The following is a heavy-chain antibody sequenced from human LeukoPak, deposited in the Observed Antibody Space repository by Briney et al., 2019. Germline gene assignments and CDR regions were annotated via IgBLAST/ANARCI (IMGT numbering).Heavy chain of an antibody. V-gene: IGHV4-39*07. J-gene: IGHJ4*02. Sequence: SETLSLTCTVSGGSISSSSYYWGWIRQPPGKGLEWIGSIYYSGSTYYNPSLKSRVTLSVDTSKNQFSLKLSSVTAADTAVYYCARDYEDYFDYWGQGTLVTVSS. CDR3: ARDYEDYFDY. CDR1: GGSISSSSYY. D-gene: IGHD3-16*01. CDR2: IYYSGST.